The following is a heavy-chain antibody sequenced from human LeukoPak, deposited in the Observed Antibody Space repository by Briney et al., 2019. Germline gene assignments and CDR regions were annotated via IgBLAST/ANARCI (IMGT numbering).Heavy chain of an antibody. CDR2: LYGSGIT. CDR1: GGSIIINY. CDR3: ARLKFYDSTGYSPGYYMDV. V-gene: IGHV4-4*07. Sequence: SETLSLTCTVSGGSIIINYWSWIRQSAGTGLEWIGRLYGSGITDYNPSLKSRVTMSLDTSRKQFSLRLTSVTAAHTAVYYCARLKFYDSTGYSPGYYMDVWGKGTTVSVFS. D-gene: IGHD3-22*01. J-gene: IGHJ6*03.